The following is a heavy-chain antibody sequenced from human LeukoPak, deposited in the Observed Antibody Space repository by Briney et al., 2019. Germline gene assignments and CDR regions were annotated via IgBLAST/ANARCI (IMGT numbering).Heavy chain of an antibody. V-gene: IGHV3-21*01. CDR3: ARAAFIGGFLEWPMDV. D-gene: IGHD3-3*01. J-gene: IGHJ6*04. CDR2: ISRSSSYI. Sequence: PGGSLRLSCAASAFTFSTYSMIWVRQAPGKGLEWVSSISRSSSYIYYADSVKGRFTISRDNAKNSLYLQMNSLRVEDTAVYYCARAAFIGGFLEWPMDVWGKGTTVIVSS. CDR1: AFTFSTYS.